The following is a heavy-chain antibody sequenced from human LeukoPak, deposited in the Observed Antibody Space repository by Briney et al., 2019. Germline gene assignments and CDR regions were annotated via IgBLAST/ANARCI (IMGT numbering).Heavy chain of an antibody. J-gene: IGHJ4*02. V-gene: IGHV4-34*01. CDR1: GGSFSGYY. D-gene: IGHD5-24*01. Sequence: PSETLSLTCAVYGGSFSGYYWNWIRQPPGKGLEWIGEINHSGRTKYNPSLKSRVTISVDTSKNQFSLILSSVTAADTAVYYCARGQFQRDYWGQRTLVTVSS. CDR2: INHSGRT. CDR3: ARGQFQRDY.